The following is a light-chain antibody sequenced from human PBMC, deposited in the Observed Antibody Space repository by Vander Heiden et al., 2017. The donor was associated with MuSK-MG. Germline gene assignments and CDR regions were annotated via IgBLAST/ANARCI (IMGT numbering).Light chain of an antibody. V-gene: IGKV3-20*01. CDR2: GAS. CDR1: QSVANNY. Sequence: EIVLTQSPGTLSLSPGERATLSCRASQSVANNYLAWYRQKPGQAPRLLIHGASNRATGIPDRFSGSGSGTDFTLTISRLEPEDFAVYYCQQYGSSPPWTFGQGTKVEIK. CDR3: QQYGSSPPWT. J-gene: IGKJ1*01.